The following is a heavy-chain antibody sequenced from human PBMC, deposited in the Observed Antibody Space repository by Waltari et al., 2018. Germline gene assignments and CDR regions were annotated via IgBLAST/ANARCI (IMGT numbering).Heavy chain of an antibody. CDR1: GFTVSSNY. D-gene: IGHD4-17*01. CDR2: IYSGGST. CDR3: ARDRYGYGDGYYYGMDV. Sequence: EVQLVESGGGLFQHGGSLRLSCAASGFTVSSNYMSWGRQAPGKGLEWVSVIYSGGSTDYADSVKGRFTISRDNSKNTLYLQMNSLRAEDTAVYYCARDRYGYGDGYYYGMDVWGQGTTVTVSS. V-gene: IGHV3-53*01. J-gene: IGHJ6*02.